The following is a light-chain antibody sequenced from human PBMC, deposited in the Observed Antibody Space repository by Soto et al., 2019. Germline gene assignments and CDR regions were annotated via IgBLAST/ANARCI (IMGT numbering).Light chain of an antibody. CDR1: QGISSY. V-gene: IGKV1-9*01. CDR2: AAS. Sequence: IQLTQSPSSLSASVGDRVTITCRASQGISSYLAWYQQKPGKAPKLLIYAASTLQSGVPSRFSGSGSGTDFTLTISSLQPDDFATYYCEQYHSHPYTFGQGTKVDIK. J-gene: IGKJ2*01. CDR3: EQYHSHPYT.